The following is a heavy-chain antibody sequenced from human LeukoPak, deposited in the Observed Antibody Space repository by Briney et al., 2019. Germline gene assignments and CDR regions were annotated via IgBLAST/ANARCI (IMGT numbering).Heavy chain of an antibody. J-gene: IGHJ4*02. CDR3: AREVAGIAAAGTSPYYFDY. V-gene: IGHV4-30-2*01. D-gene: IGHD6-13*01. Sequence: SQTLSHTCTVSGGSISSGGYYWSWIRQPPGKGLEWIGYIYHSGSTYYNPSLKSRVTISVDRSKNQFSLKLSSVTAADTAVYYCAREVAGIAAAGTSPYYFDYWGQGTLVTVSS. CDR2: IYHSGST. CDR1: GGSISSGGYY.